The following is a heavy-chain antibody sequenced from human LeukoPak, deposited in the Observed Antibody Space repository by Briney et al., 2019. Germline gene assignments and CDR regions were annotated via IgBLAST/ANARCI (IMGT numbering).Heavy chain of an antibody. D-gene: IGHD2-2*01. CDR3: ARVGVPQYAFDI. J-gene: IGHJ3*02. V-gene: IGHV3-74*01. Sequence: PGGSLRLSCVASGFTFSSYWMHWVRQVPGKGPVWVSRINSDGRLTSYADSVKGRFTISRDNAKNTLYLQMNSLRAEDTAVYSCARVGVPQYAFDIWGQGTWVTVSS. CDR2: INSDGRLT. CDR1: GFTFSSYW.